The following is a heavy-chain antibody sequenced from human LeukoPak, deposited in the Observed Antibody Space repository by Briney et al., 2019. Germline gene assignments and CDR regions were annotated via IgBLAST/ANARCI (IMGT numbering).Heavy chain of an antibody. V-gene: IGHV4-31*03. D-gene: IGHD3-10*01. J-gene: IGHJ5*02. CDR2: IYYSGST. CDR3: ARDAPYYYGSGSSGGHWFDP. CDR1: GGSISSGGYY. Sequence: SETLSLTCTVSGGSISSGGYYWSWIRQHPGKGLEWIGYIYYSGSTYYNPSLKSRVTISVDTPKNQFSLKLSSVTAADTAVYYCARDAPYYYGSGSSGGHWFDPWGQGTLVTVSS.